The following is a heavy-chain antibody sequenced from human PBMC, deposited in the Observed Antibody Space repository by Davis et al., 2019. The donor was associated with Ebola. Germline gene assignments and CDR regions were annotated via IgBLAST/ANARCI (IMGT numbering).Heavy chain of an antibody. CDR3: ARALATTHNYFDY. V-gene: IGHV3-30*19. CDR1: GFSFSSYA. CDR2: ISYDGSNK. J-gene: IGHJ4*02. D-gene: IGHD1-14*01. Sequence: PGGSLRLSCAASGFSFSSYAMHWVRQAPGKGLEWVAVISYDGSNKYYVDSVKGRFTISRDNSKNTLYLQMNSLRAEDTAVYYCARALATTHNYFDYWGQGSLVTVSS.